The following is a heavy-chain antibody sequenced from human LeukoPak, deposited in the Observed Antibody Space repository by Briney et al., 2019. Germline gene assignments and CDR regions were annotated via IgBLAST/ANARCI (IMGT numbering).Heavy chain of an antibody. CDR3: ARDSGTTGEVKFDP. CDR1: GGSISSYY. Sequence: WETLSLTCTVSGGSISSYYWSWIRQPAGTALEWIGRIYTSGTITYNPSLKSRVTMSVDTSKNQFSLKLSSVTAADTAVYYCARDSGTTGEVKFDPWGQGTLVTVSS. J-gene: IGHJ5*02. D-gene: IGHD3-10*01. CDR2: IYTSGTI. V-gene: IGHV4-4*07.